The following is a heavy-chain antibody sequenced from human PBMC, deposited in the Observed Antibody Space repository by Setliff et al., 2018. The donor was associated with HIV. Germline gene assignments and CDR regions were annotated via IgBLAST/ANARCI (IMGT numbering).Heavy chain of an antibody. D-gene: IGHD6-19*01. J-gene: IGHJ6*02. V-gene: IGHV1-69*10. CDR1: GGTFSSYA. CDR3: ARGPRDSSGWYSYYYGMDV. Sequence: SVKVSCKASGGTFSSYAISWVRQAPGQGLEWMGGIIPILGIANYAQKFQGRVTITADESTSTAYMELSSLRSEDTAVYYCARGPRDSSGWYSYYYGMDVWGQGTTVTVPS. CDR2: IIPILGIA.